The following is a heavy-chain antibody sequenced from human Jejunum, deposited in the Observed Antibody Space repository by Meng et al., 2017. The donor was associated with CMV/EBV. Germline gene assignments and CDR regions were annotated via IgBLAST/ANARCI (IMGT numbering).Heavy chain of an antibody. CDR1: VYIFINSA. D-gene: IGHD4-11*01. CDR2: INTNTGNP. V-gene: IGHV7-4-1*02. CDR3: APGPANDYRSSYYFDY. Sequence: VHVGCMLKSPVTSLKFPVKSLVYIFINSARNWRRQAPGQGLEWMGWINTNTGNPYYAQDFTGRFVISLDTSVSTAYLQISGLKAEDTAVYYCAPGPANDYRSSYYFDYWGQGTLVTVSS. J-gene: IGHJ4*02.